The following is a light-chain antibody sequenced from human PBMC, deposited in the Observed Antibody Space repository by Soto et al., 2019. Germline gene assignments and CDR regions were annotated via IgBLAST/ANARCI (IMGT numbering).Light chain of an antibody. J-gene: IGLJ3*02. V-gene: IGLV2-11*01. CDR3: CSYAGSNTWL. Sequence: QSVLTQPRSVSGSTGQSVIISCTGTNSDVGAYDYVSWYQQHPGKAPKLIIYDVTKRPSGVPDRFSASKSGNTASLTISGLQAEDEADYYCCSYAGSNTWLFGGGTKLTVL. CDR2: DVT. CDR1: NSDVGAYDY.